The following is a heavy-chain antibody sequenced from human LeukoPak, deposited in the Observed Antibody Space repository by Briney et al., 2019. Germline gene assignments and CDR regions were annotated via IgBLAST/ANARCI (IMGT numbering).Heavy chain of an antibody. CDR3: ARGLGYCSGGSCSHFDY. J-gene: IGHJ4*02. D-gene: IGHD2-15*01. CDR2: MNPNSGNT. V-gene: IGHV1-8*01. CDR1: GYTFTSYD. Sequence: APVKVSCKASGYTFTSYDINWVRQATGQGLEWMGWMNPNSGNTGYAQKFQGRVTMTTNTSISTAYMELSSLRSEDTAVYYCARGLGYCSGGSCSHFDYWGQGTVVTVSS.